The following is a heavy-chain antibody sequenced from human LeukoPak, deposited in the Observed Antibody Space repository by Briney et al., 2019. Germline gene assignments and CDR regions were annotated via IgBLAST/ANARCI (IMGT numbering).Heavy chain of an antibody. V-gene: IGHV1-3*01. CDR1: GYTFTSYA. Sequence: GASVKVSCKASGYTFTSYAMHWVRQAPGQRLEWMGWINAGNGNTKYSQKFQGRVTITRDTSASTAYMELSSLRSEDTAVYYCAARPSLGGYSGYDPFDYWGQGTLVTVSS. D-gene: IGHD5-12*01. CDR2: INAGNGNT. J-gene: IGHJ4*02. CDR3: AARPSLGGYSGYDPFDY.